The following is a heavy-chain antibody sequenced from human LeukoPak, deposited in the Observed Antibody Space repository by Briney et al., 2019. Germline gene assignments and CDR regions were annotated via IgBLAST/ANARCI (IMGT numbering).Heavy chain of an antibody. CDR1: GGSISSCGYY. CDR2: VHCSGNT. J-gene: IGHJ3*02. CDR3: ARHSDNIAAGTPHAFDI. D-gene: IGHD6-13*01. Sequence: ASETLSLTCTVSGGSISSCGYYWGWIRQPPGKGLEWIGSVHCSGNTYYNPSLKSRVTISVDTSKKQVYVKLSSVTAADTAVYYCARHSDNIAAGTPHAFDIWGQGTMVTVSS. V-gene: IGHV4-39*01.